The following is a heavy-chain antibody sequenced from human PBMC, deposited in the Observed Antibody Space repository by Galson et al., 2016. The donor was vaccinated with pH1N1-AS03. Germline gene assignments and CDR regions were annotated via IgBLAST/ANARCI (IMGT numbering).Heavy chain of an antibody. J-gene: IGHJ2*01. V-gene: IGHV4-59*01. D-gene: IGHD3-22*01. CDR3: ARGDSLHWYFDL. CDR2: VYYIGDP. Sequence: SETLSLTCTVSGGSLNTYSWSWIRQPAGKGLEWIGYVYYIGDPNYNPSLQSRVTMSVDTSSNQFSLTLTSVAAADTAVYFCARGDSLHWYFDLWGRGTLVTVSS. CDR1: GGSLNTYS.